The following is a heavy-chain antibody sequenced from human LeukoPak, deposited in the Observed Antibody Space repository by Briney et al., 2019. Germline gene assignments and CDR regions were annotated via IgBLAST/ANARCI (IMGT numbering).Heavy chain of an antibody. CDR3: ARHYDILTGAYYYYYYGMDV. J-gene: IGHJ6*02. Sequence: ASVKVSCKASGYTFTSYDINWVRQATGQGLEWMGWMNPNSGNTGYAQKFQGRVTMTRNTSISTAYMELSSLRSEDTAVYYCARHYDILTGAYYYYYYGMDVWGQGTTVTVSS. V-gene: IGHV1-8*02. CDR1: GYTFTSYD. CDR2: MNPNSGNT. D-gene: IGHD3-9*01.